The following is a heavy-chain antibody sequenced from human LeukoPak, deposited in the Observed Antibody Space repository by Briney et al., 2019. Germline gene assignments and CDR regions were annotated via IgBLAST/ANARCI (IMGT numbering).Heavy chain of an antibody. D-gene: IGHD3-3*01. Sequence: KPSETLSLTCTVSGGSISSYYWSWIRQPPGKGLEWIGYIYYSGSTNYNPSLKSRVTISVDTSKNQFSLKLSSVTAADTAVYYCARLRGIFGVVLDAFDIWGQGTMVTVSS. V-gene: IGHV4-59*01. J-gene: IGHJ3*02. CDR3: ARLRGIFGVVLDAFDI. CDR1: GGSISSYY. CDR2: IYYSGST.